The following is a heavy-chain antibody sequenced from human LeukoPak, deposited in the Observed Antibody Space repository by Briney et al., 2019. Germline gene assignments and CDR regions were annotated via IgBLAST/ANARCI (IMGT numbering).Heavy chain of an antibody. D-gene: IGHD3-16*01. CDR2: MNPNSGNT. Sequence: ASVKVSCKASGYTFTSYDINWVRQATGQGLEWMGWMNPNSGNTGYAQKFQGRVTITRNTSISTAYMELISLRAEDTAVYFCARAPTWTGYYYYMDVWGKGTTVTVSS. J-gene: IGHJ6*03. CDR3: ARAPTWTGYYYYMDV. CDR1: GYTFTSYD. V-gene: IGHV1-8*03.